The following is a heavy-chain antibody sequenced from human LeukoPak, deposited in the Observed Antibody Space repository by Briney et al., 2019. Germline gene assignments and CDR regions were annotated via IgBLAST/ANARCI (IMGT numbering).Heavy chain of an antibody. CDR2: INHSGST. Sequence: SETLSLTCTVSGGSISSYYWSWIRQPPGKGLEWIGEINHSGSTNYNPSLKSRVTISVDTSKNQFSLKLSSVTAADTAVYYCARANYDFWSGSTNWFDPWGQGTLVTVSS. V-gene: IGHV4-34*01. J-gene: IGHJ5*02. D-gene: IGHD3-3*01. CDR1: GGSISSYY. CDR3: ARANYDFWSGSTNWFDP.